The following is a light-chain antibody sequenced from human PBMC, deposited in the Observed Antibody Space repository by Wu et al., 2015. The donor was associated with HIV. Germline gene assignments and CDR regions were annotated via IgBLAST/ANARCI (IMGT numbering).Light chain of an antibody. CDR1: QSISSY. J-gene: IGKJ4*01. CDR2: AAS. Sequence: DIQMTQSPSSLSASVGDRVTITCRASQSISSYLNWYQQKPGKAPKLLIYAASSLQSGVPSRFSGSGSGTDSTLTISSLQPEDFATYYCQQYYSTLALTFGGGTRVEIK. CDR3: QQYYSTLALT. V-gene: IGKV1-39*01.